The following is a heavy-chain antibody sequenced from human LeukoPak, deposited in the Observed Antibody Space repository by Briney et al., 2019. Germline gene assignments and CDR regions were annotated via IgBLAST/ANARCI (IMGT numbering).Heavy chain of an antibody. CDR1: GGSITSSTYY. D-gene: IGHD5-12*01. J-gene: IGHJ4*02. Sequence: SETLSLTCTVYGGSITSSTYYWDWIRQPPGKGLEWIGSIYHSGNTYYNPSLKSRVTISADTSKNQFSLKLSSVTAADTAMYYCARRYSGYDHVDYWGQGTLITVSS. CDR3: ARRYSGYDHVDY. V-gene: IGHV4-39*01. CDR2: IYHSGNT.